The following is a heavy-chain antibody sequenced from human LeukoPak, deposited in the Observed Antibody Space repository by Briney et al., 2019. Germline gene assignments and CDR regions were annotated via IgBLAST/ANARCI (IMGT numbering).Heavy chain of an antibody. Sequence: SETLSLTCAVYGGSFSGYYWSWIRQPPGKGLEWIGEINHSGSTNYNPSLKSRVTISVDPSKNQFSLKLSSVTAADTAVYYCARVGMYYDILTGYYFPGPWGQGTLVTVSS. CDR3: ARVGMYYDILTGYYFPGP. V-gene: IGHV4-34*01. D-gene: IGHD3-9*01. CDR1: GGSFSGYY. CDR2: INHSGST. J-gene: IGHJ5*02.